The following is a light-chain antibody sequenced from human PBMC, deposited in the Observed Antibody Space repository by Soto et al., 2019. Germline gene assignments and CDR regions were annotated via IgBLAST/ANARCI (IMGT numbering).Light chain of an antibody. CDR2: GAS. J-gene: IGKJ5*01. V-gene: IGKV3-15*01. Sequence: EIVMTQSPATLSVSPGEGATLSCRASQRVSSKLAWYQQKPGQAPRLLIYGASTRATGIPARFSGSGSGTAFTLTISSLEPADSAVYYCQQRIKWPITFGQGTRLEIK. CDR3: QQRIKWPIT. CDR1: QRVSSK.